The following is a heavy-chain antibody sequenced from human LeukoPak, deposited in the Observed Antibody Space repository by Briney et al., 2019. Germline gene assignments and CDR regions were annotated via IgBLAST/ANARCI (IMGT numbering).Heavy chain of an antibody. CDR2: INHSGST. CDR3: ARRPRGSGSYYSPYYFDY. CDR1: GGSFSGYY. V-gene: IGHV4-34*01. Sequence: SETLSLTCAVYGGSFSGYYWSWIRQPPGKGLEWIGEINHSGSTNYNPSLKSRVTISVDTSKNQFSLKLSSVTAADTAVYYCARRPRGSGSYYSPYYFDYWGQGTLVTVSS. D-gene: IGHD3-10*01. J-gene: IGHJ4*02.